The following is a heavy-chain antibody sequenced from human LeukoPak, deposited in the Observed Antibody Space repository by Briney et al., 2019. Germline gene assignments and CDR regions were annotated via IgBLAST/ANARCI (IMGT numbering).Heavy chain of an antibody. CDR2: INPNSGGT. J-gene: IGHJ4*02. V-gene: IGHV1-2*02. Sequence: ASVKVSCKASGYTFTGYYIHWVRQAPGQGLECMGWINPNSGGTKYTQKFQGRVTMTRDPSISTAYMELSSLRSDDTAVYYCARDLPRTSMVIFDYWGQGTLVTVSS. CDR3: ARDLPRTSMVIFDY. D-gene: IGHD5-18*01. CDR1: GYTFTGYY.